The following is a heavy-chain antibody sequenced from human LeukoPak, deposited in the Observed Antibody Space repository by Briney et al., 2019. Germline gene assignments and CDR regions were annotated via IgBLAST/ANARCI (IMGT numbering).Heavy chain of an antibody. Sequence: GGSLRLSCAASGFTFSSYAMSWVRQAPGKGLEWVSAISGSGGTTYYADSVKGRFTVSRDNSKNTLCLQMNSLRAEDTAVYYCATYYDFWSGYMYYFDYWGQGTLVTVSS. D-gene: IGHD3-3*01. CDR1: GFTFSSYA. J-gene: IGHJ4*02. V-gene: IGHV3-23*01. CDR2: ISGSGGTT. CDR3: ATYYDFWSGYMYYFDY.